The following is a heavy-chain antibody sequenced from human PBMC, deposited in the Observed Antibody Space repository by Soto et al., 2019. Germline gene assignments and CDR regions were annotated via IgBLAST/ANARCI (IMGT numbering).Heavy chain of an antibody. V-gene: IGHV5-51*01. CDR2: IYPGDSDT. Sequence: GESLKISCKGSGYSFTSYWIGWVRQMPGKGLEWMGIIYPGDSDTRYNPSFQGQVTISADKSTAYLQWSSLKASDTAIYYCARHYYDFWGGSYYYGMDVWGQGTTVTV. CDR3: ARHYYDFWGGSYYYGMDV. CDR1: GYSFTSYW. D-gene: IGHD3-3*01. J-gene: IGHJ6*02.